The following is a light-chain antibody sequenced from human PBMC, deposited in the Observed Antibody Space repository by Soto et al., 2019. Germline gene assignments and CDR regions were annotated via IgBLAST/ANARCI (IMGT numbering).Light chain of an antibody. CDR1: SGSIASNY. J-gene: IGLJ2*01. Sequence: LTQPHSVSESPGKTVTISCTRSSGSIASNYVQWYQQRPGSAPTTVIYEDNQRPSGVPDRFSGSIDSSSNSASLTISGLKTEDEADYYCQSYDNSNMVFGGGTKLTVL. CDR3: QSYDNSNMV. CDR2: EDN. V-gene: IGLV6-57*04.